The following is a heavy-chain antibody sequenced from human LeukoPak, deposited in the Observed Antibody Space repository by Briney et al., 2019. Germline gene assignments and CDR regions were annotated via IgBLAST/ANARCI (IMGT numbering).Heavy chain of an antibody. CDR1: GGSISSSSYY. Sequence: SETLSLTCTVSGGSISSSSYYWGWIRQPPGKGLEWIGSIYYSGSTYYNPSLKSRVTISVDTSKNQFSLKLSSVTAADTAVYYCARLSGPYHYGMDVWGQGTTVTVSS. V-gene: IGHV4-39*01. CDR2: IYYSGST. J-gene: IGHJ6*02. CDR3: ARLSGPYHYGMDV. D-gene: IGHD7-27*01.